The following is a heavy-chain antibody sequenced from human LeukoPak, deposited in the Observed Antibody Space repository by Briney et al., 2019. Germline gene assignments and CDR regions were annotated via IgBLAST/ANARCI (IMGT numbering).Heavy chain of an antibody. V-gene: IGHV3-48*04. CDR2: ISSSGSTI. Sequence: GGSLRLSCAASGFTFSSYSMNWVRQAPGKGLEWVSYISSSGSTIYYADSVKGRFTISRDNAKNSLYLQMNSLRAEDTAVYYCARGGYYDILTGYYGRWAFDIWGQGTMVTVSS. D-gene: IGHD3-9*01. CDR3: ARGGYYDILTGYYGRWAFDI. J-gene: IGHJ3*02. CDR1: GFTFSSYS.